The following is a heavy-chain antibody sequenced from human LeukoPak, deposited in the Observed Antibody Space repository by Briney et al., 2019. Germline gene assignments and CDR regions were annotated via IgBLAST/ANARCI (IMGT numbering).Heavy chain of an antibody. CDR3: ARGLAGYSSN. Sequence: SETLSLTCAVYGGSFSGYYWSWIRQPPGKGLEWIGETNHSGSTNYNPSLKSRVTISVDTSKNQFSLKLSSVTAADTAVYYCARGLAGYSSNWGQGTLVTVSS. CDR2: TNHSGST. J-gene: IGHJ4*02. CDR1: GGSFSGYY. D-gene: IGHD6-13*01. V-gene: IGHV4-34*01.